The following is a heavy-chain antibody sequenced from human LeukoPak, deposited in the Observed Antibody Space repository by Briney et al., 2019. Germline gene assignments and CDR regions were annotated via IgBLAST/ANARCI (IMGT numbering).Heavy chain of an antibody. V-gene: IGHV3-13*01. CDR2: IGTAGDT. Sequence: GSLGPSLAGSGITLRCFDLHWGRQGYGKGPGVGSAIGTAGDTYYPGSVKGRFTISRENAKNSLYLQMNSLRAGDTAVYYCARGSYYDSSGYSFDYWGQGTLVTVSS. CDR3: ARGSYYDSSGYSFDY. CDR1: GITLRCFD. D-gene: IGHD3-22*01. J-gene: IGHJ4*02.